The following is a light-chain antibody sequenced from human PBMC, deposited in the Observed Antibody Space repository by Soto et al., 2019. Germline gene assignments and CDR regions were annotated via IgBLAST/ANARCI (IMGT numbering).Light chain of an antibody. J-gene: IGKJ4*01. CDR3: QQYDNLPLT. CDR1: HDISNY. V-gene: IGKV1-33*01. CDR2: DAS. Sequence: DIQMTQSPSSLSASVGDRVTITCQASHDISNYLNWYQQKPGKAPKLLIYDASNLETGVPSRFSGSGSGTDFTFTISSLQSDDIATYYCQQYDNLPLTFGGGTNVEIK.